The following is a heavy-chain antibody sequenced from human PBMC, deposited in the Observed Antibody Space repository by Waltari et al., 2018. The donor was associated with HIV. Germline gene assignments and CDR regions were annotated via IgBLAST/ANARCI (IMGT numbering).Heavy chain of an antibody. V-gene: IGHV3-48*04. CDR2: ISSTSNTI. CDR1: VFTFSIYS. J-gene: IGHJ6*02. Sequence: EVQLVESGGGLVQPGGSLGLPCAASVFTFSIYSMNWARQAPGKGLEWVSYISSTSNTIYYADSVKGRFTVSRDNAKNSLSLQMNSLRAEDTAVYFCAKEVVALPHYYYYGLDVWGQGTTVTVSS. D-gene: IGHD2-15*01. CDR3: AKEVVALPHYYYYGLDV.